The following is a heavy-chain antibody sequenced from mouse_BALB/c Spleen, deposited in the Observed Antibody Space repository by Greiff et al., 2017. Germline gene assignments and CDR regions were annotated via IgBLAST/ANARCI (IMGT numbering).Heavy chain of an antibody. CDR1: GFTFSNYW. CDR2: IRLKSNNYAT. CDR3: TRPGNPYAMDY. V-gene: IGHV6-6*02. D-gene: IGHD2-1*01. J-gene: IGHJ4*01. Sequence: EVMLVESGGGLVQPGGSMKLSCVASGFTFSNYWMNWVRQSPEKGLEWVAEIRLKSNNYATHYAESVKGRFTISRDDSRSSVYLQMNNLRAEDTGIYYCTRPGNPYAMDYWGQGTSVTVSS.